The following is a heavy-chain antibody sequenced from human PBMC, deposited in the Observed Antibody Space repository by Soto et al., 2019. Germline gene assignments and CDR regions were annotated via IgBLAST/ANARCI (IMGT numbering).Heavy chain of an antibody. Sequence: QVQLQESGPGLVKPSETLSLTCTVSGGSISSYYWSWIRQPPGKGLEWIGYIYYSGSTNYNPSLKSRVTISVDTSKNQFSLKLSSVTAADTAVYYCARSRTLWFGELGYYYYYGMDVWGQGTTVTVSS. D-gene: IGHD3-10*01. CDR3: ARSRTLWFGELGYYYYYGMDV. CDR1: GGSISSYY. CDR2: IYYSGST. V-gene: IGHV4-59*01. J-gene: IGHJ6*02.